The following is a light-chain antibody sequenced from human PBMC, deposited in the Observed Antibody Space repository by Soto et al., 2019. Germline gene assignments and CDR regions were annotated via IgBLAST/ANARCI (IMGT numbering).Light chain of an antibody. V-gene: IGKV3-15*01. CDR1: QSVNND. CDR3: QQYNNWPPGT. J-gene: IGKJ1*01. CDR2: VAS. Sequence: EIVMTQSPATLSVSPGERATLSCRASQSVNNDLAWYQQKPGQPPRLLLYVASGRATGIPARFSGSGSGTECTLTIIRLQSEDFAVYYCQQYNNWPPGTFGQGTKVEIK.